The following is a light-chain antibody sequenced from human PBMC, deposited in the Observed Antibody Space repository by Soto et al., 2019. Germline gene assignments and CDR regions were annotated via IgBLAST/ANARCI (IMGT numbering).Light chain of an antibody. J-gene: IGLJ1*01. V-gene: IGLV1-51*01. Sequence: QSVLTQPPSVSAAPGQKVTVSCSGSTSNIGSYYVSWYQQLPGTAPKLLIYDNDNRPSGIPGRFSGSKSGTSATLAITGLQTGDEADYYCATWDSSLSAHVFGTGTKLTVL. CDR3: ATWDSSLSAHV. CDR2: DND. CDR1: TSNIGSYY.